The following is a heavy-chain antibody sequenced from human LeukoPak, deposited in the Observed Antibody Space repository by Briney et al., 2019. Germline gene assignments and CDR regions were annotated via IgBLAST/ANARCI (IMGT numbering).Heavy chain of an antibody. CDR2: IWYDGSNK. J-gene: IGHJ4*02. Sequence: GGSLRLSCAASGFTFSSYGMHWVRQAPGKGLEWVAVIWYDGSNKYYADSVKGRFTISRDNSKNTLYLQMNSLRAEDTAVYYCARGGHYYDSSGYPYWGQGTLVTVSS. V-gene: IGHV3-33*01. D-gene: IGHD3-22*01. CDR3: ARGGHYYDSSGYPY. CDR1: GFTFSSYG.